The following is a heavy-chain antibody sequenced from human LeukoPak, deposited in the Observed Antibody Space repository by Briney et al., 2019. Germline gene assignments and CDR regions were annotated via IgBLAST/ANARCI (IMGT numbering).Heavy chain of an antibody. J-gene: IGHJ4*02. CDR2: ISSSSSTI. CDR1: GFTFSSYS. D-gene: IGHD5-12*01. CDR3: ARGKRGFRN. Sequence: PGGSLRLSCAASGFTFSSYSMNWVRQAPGKGLEWVSYISSSSSTIYYADSVKGRFVISRDNDKSTLFLQMNNLTAKDTANYYCARGKRGFRNWGQGTLVTVSS. V-gene: IGHV3-48*04.